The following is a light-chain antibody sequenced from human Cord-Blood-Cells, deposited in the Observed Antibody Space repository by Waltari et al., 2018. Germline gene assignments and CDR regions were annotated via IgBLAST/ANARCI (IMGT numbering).Light chain of an antibody. CDR1: KSVLYSYNNKNY. J-gene: IGKJ2*01. CDR3: QQYSSTPYT. Sequence: EIVLNQSPDSPAVSLGERATINCKSSKSVLYSYNNKNYLAWYQQKPEQPPKLLIYWGSTRESEVPDRVSGSGACTEFTLTSSSLQAEDVAVYYCQQYSSTPYTFGQGTKLEIK. V-gene: IGKV4-1*01. CDR2: WGS.